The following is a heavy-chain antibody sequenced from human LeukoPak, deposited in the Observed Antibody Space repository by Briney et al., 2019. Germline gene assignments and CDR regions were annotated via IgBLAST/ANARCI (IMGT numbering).Heavy chain of an antibody. CDR2: IYTSGST. CDR1: GGSISSYY. CDR3: ARESGYYGSGSYYAIDY. Sequence: TSETLSLTCTVSGGSISSYYWSWIRQPAGKGLEWIGRIYTSGSTNYNPSLKSRVTISVDTSKNQFSLKLSSVTAADTAVYYCARESGYYGSGSYYAIDYWGQGTLVTVSS. D-gene: IGHD3-10*01. J-gene: IGHJ4*02. V-gene: IGHV4-4*07.